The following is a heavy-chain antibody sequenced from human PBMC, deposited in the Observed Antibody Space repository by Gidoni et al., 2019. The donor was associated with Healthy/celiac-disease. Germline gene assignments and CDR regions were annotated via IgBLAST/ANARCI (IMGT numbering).Heavy chain of an antibody. CDR1: GGSISSSSYY. J-gene: IGHJ3*02. D-gene: IGHD1-26*01. V-gene: IGHV4-39*01. CDR2: IYYSGST. Sequence: QLHLQESGPGLVKPSETLSLTCTVSGGSISSSSYYWGWMRQPPGKGLEWIGSIYYSGSTYYKPSLKRRVTISVDTSKNQFSRKLSSVTAADTAVYYCARQGGVAGSFAFDIWGQGTMVTVSS. CDR3: ARQGGVAGSFAFDI.